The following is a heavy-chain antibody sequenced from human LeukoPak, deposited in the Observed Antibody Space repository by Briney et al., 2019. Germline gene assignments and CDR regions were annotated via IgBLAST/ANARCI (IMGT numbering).Heavy chain of an antibody. D-gene: IGHD6-19*01. J-gene: IGHJ4*02. Sequence: PGGSLRLSCAASGFTFSSYAMSWVRQAPGKGLEWVSSISDSGGDTFYADSVKGRFTISRDNSKNTVYVQMNSLRAEDTAVYYCTKTGDSGWFNDYWGQGTLVTVSS. V-gene: IGHV3-23*01. CDR2: ISDSGGDT. CDR3: TKTGDSGWFNDY. CDR1: GFTFSSYA.